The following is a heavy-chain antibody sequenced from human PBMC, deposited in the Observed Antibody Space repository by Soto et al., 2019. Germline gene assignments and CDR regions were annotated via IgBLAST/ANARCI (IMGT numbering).Heavy chain of an antibody. CDR3: ARDQSHSYGYNWFDP. CDR2: INSDGSST. CDR1: GFTFSSYW. J-gene: IGHJ5*02. D-gene: IGHD5-18*01. Sequence: EVQLVESGGGLVQPGGSLRLSCAASGFTFSSYWMHWVRQAPGKGLVWVSRINSDGSSTSYADSVKGRFTISRDNAKNTLYLQMNSLRAEDTAVYYCARDQSHSYGYNWFDPWGQGTLVTVSS. V-gene: IGHV3-74*01.